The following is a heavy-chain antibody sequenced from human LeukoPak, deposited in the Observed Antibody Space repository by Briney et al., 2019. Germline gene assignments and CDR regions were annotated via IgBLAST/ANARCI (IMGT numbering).Heavy chain of an antibody. V-gene: IGHV3-7*03. Sequence: GGSLRLSCAASGFTFSNYWMTWVRQAPGKGLEWVANINRDGSERYYVDSVKSRFTISRDDAKSSLYLQMNSLRAEDTAVYYCARRNAMDVWGQGTTVIVFS. CDR1: GFTFSNYW. CDR2: INRDGSER. J-gene: IGHJ6*02. CDR3: ARRNAMDV.